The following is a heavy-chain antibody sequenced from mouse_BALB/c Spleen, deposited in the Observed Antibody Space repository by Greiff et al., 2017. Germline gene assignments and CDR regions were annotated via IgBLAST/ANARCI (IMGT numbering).Heavy chain of an antibody. CDR1: GFNIKDTY. D-gene: IGHD2-10*02. CDR3: AREYGNSHFDD. Sequence: EVQRVESGAELVKPGASVKLSCTASGFNIKDTYMHWVKQRPEQGLEWIGRIDPANGNTKYDPKFQGKATITADTSSNTAYLQLSSLTSEDTAVYYCAREYGNSHFDDWGQGTTLTVSS. CDR2: IDPANGNT. J-gene: IGHJ2*01. V-gene: IGHV14-3*02.